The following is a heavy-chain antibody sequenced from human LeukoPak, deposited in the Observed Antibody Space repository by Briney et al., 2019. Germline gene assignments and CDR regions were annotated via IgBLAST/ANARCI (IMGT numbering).Heavy chain of an antibody. Sequence: SQTLSLTCTVSGGSISSGDYYWSWIRQPPGKGLEWVGYIYYSGSTNYNPSLKSRVTISVGTSKNQFCLKLSSVTAADTAVYYCARSTLDILLGYWGQGTLVTVSS. V-gene: IGHV4-30-4*01. J-gene: IGHJ4*02. D-gene: IGHD3-9*01. CDR3: ARSTLDILLGY. CDR1: GGSISSGDYY. CDR2: IYYSGST.